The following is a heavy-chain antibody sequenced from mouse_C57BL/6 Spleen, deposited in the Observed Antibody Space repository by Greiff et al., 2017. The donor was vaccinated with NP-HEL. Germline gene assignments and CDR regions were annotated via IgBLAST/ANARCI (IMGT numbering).Heavy chain of an antibody. Sequence: QQSCKASGYTFTSYWMHWVKQRPGRGLEWIGRIDPNSGGTKYNEKFKSKATLTVDKPSSTAYMQLSSLTSEDSAVYYCARSPMDYYGSSPYYFDYWGQGTTLTVSS. CDR1: GYTFTSYW. D-gene: IGHD1-1*01. J-gene: IGHJ2*01. CDR3: ARSPMDYYGSSPYYFDY. V-gene: IGHV1-72*01. CDR2: IDPNSGGT.